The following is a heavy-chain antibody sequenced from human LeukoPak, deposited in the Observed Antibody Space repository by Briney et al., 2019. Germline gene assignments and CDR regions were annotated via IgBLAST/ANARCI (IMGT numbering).Heavy chain of an antibody. CDR1: GFTLSSYS. Sequence: GGSLRLSCAASGFTLSSYSMNWVRQAPGKGLEWVSSISSSSSYIYYADSIKGRFTISRDNAKNSLYLQMNSLRAEDTAVYYCARGGPAAMGMSNFDYWGQGTLVTVPS. CDR2: ISSSSSYI. D-gene: IGHD2-2*01. CDR3: ARGGPAAMGMSNFDY. V-gene: IGHV3-21*01. J-gene: IGHJ4*02.